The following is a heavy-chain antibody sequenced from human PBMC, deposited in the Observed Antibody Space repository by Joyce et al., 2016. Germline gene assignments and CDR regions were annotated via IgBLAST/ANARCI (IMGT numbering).Heavy chain of an antibody. D-gene: IGHD2-21*02. CDR1: GGSFTGYH. CDR3: ARAVTGYYYFYYMDV. J-gene: IGHJ6*03. V-gene: IGHV4-34*02. CDR2: VDHSGST. Sequence: QVQLQQWGAGLLTPSETLSLTCAVSGGSFTGYHWTWIRQPPGKGLEWIGHVDHSGSTNYNPSLKRRVSISLDRSQSQFSLRLSSVTAADTALYYCARAVTGYYYFYYMDVWDKGTTVTVSS.